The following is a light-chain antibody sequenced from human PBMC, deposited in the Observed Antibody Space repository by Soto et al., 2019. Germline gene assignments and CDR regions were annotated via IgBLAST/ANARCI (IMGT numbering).Light chain of an antibody. V-gene: IGLV2-8*01. Sequence: QSVLTQPPSASGPPGQSVTISCTGTSRDVGYYNYVSWYQQHPGKAPRLMIYEVSKRPSGVPERFSGSKSGNTASLTVSGLQADDDAAYYCTTYADDNSVVVGTGTKVTVL. J-gene: IGLJ1*01. CDR3: TTYADDNSVV. CDR1: SRDVGYYNY. CDR2: EVS.